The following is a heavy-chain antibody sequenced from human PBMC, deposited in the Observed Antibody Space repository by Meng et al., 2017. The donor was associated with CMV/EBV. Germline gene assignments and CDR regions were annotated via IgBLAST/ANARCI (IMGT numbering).Heavy chain of an antibody. CDR1: GFTFSSYW. V-gene: IGHV3-74*01. J-gene: IGHJ6*02. CDR3: ARDRVGSGSYYWYYYYYYGMDV. CDR2: INSDGSST. Sequence: GGSLRLSCAASGFTFSSYWMHWVRQAPGKGLVWVSRINSDGSSTSYADSVKGRFTISRDNAKNTLYLQMNSLRAEDTAVYYCARDRVGSGSYYWYYYYYYGMDVWGQGTTVTVSS. D-gene: IGHD3-10*01.